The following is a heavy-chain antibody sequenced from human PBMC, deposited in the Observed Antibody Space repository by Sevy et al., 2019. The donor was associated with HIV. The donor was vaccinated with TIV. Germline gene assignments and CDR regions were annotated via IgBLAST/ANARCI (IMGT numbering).Heavy chain of an antibody. CDR1: GFTFSNAW. V-gene: IGHV3-15*01. J-gene: IGHJ6*03. CDR2: IKSKTDGGTT. D-gene: IGHD1-26*01. CDR3: TIVGIVGATTTPSNYYYYYYMDV. Sequence: GGFLRLSCAASGFTFSNAWMSWVRQAPGKGLEWVGRIKSKTDGGTTDYAAPVKGRFTISRDDSKNTLYLQMNKLKTGDTAVYYCTIVGIVGATTTPSNYYYYYYMDVWGKGTTVTVSS.